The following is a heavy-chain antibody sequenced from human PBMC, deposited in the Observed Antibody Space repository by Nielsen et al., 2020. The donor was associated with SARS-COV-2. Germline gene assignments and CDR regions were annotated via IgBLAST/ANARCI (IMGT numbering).Heavy chain of an antibody. CDR3: AYSGGSYWANWFDP. J-gene: IGHJ5*02. D-gene: IGHD1-26*01. V-gene: IGHV2-5*02. CDR1: GFSLSTSGVG. Sequence: SGPTLVKPTQTLTLTCTFSGFSLSTSGVGVGWIRQPPGKALEWLALIYWDDDKRYSPSLKSRLTITKDTSKNQVVLTMTNMDPVDTATYYCAYSGGSYWANWFDPWGQGTLVTVSS. CDR2: IYWDDDK.